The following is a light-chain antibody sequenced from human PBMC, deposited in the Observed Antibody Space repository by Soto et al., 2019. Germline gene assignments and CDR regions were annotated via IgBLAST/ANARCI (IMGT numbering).Light chain of an antibody. CDR2: EVS. Sequence: ALTQPASVSGSPGQSITISCTGTSSNVGGYNYVSWYQHHPGKAPKLMIHEVSDRPSGISNRFSGSKSGNTASLTISGLQAEDEADYYCSSYRSDTTYVFGTGTKVTVL. V-gene: IGLV2-14*01. CDR3: SSYRSDTTYV. CDR1: SSNVGGYNY. J-gene: IGLJ1*01.